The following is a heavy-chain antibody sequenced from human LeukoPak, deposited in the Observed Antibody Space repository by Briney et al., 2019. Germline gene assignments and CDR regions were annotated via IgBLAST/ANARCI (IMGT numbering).Heavy chain of an antibody. J-gene: IGHJ4*02. Sequence: SETLSLTCAVSGYFISSGYYWGWIRQPPGKGLEWIGCIYHSGSTYYNPSLKSRVTISIDTPKKQFSLKLSSVSAADTAVYYCARVGGGSGPYYFDYWGQGTLVTVSS. CDR1: GYFISSGYY. CDR2: IYHSGST. D-gene: IGHD6-19*01. CDR3: ARVGGGSGPYYFDY. V-gene: IGHV4-38-2*01.